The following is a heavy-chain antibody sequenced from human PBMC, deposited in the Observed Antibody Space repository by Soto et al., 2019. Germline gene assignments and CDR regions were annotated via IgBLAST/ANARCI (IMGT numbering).Heavy chain of an antibody. CDR1: GGSFSGYY. CDR3: ARGDIVVVPAARRGMDV. D-gene: IGHD2-2*01. Sequence: SETLSLSCAVYGGSFSGYYWSWIRQPPGKGLEWIGEINHSGSTNYNPSLKSRVTISVDTSKNQFSLKLSSVTVADTAVYYCARGDIVVVPAARRGMDVWGQGTTVTVSS. J-gene: IGHJ6*02. V-gene: IGHV4-34*01. CDR2: INHSGST.